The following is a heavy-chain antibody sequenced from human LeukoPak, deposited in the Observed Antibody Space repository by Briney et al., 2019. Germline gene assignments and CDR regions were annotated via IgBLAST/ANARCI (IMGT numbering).Heavy chain of an antibody. Sequence: GGSLRLSCAASGFTFSTYWMYWVRQPPGKGLEWVSVIYSGGSTYYADSVKGRFTISRDNSKNTLYLQMNSLRVEDTAVYYCARDKTGDRFMDVWGQGTTVTVSS. CDR1: GFTFSTYW. J-gene: IGHJ6*02. CDR2: IYSGGST. CDR3: ARDKTGDRFMDV. V-gene: IGHV3-66*01. D-gene: IGHD7-27*01.